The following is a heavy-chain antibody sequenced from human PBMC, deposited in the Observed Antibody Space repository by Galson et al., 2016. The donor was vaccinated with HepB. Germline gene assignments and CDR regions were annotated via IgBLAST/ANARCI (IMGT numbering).Heavy chain of an antibody. Sequence: SLRLSCAASGFTFSNYGMHWVRQAPGKGLEWVGVTSYDESDKYYRDSVKGRFSISRDNSKNTLYMQMNSLRVEDTAVYYCARDPFGSDRYGSGVSHYHYMDVWGKGTSVTVSS. J-gene: IGHJ6*03. CDR1: GFTFSNYG. CDR3: ARDPFGSDRYGSGVSHYHYMDV. V-gene: IGHV3-33*08. CDR2: TSYDESDK. D-gene: IGHD3-10*01.